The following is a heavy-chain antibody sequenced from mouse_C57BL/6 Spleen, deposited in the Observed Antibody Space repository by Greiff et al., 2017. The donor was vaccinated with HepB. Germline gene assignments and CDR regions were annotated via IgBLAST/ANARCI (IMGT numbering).Heavy chain of an antibody. V-gene: IGHV5-4*01. CDR3: AREGRTPGLFAY. Sequence: EVQVVESGGGLVKPGGSLKLSCAASGFTFSSYAMSWVRQTPEKRLEWVATISDGGSYTYYPDNVKGRFTISRDNAKNNLYLQMSHLKSEDTAMYYCAREGRTPGLFAYWGQGTLVTVSA. CDR1: GFTFSSYA. J-gene: IGHJ3*01. CDR2: ISDGGSYT.